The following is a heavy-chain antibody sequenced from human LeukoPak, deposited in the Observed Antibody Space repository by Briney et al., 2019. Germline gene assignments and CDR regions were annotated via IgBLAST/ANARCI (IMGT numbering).Heavy chain of an antibody. J-gene: IGHJ4*02. D-gene: IGHD4-17*01. CDR3: ARDDYGPATY. V-gene: IGHV3-7*01. Sequence: GGSLRLFCAASGYTLCIYCMSCVRHAPREGLEWVAKLKLDGREEYYVDSVKGRFNISRDNAKNSLYLQMNSLTAEHTAVYYCARDDYGPATYGGQGTLVTVSS. CDR1: GYTLCIYC. CDR2: LKLDGREE.